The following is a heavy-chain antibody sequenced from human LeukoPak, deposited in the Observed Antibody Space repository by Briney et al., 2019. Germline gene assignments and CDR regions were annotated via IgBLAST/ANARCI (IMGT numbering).Heavy chain of an antibody. CDR1: VFSFSIYG. V-gene: IGHV3-30*18. D-gene: IGHD5-18*01. J-gene: IGHJ3*01. Sequence: QPGTSLRLSCPASVFSFSIYGMHWVRQAPGKGLEWVAVISYDGSSEDYADSVKGRFTISRDNSKNTLYLEMNSLRSEDTAVYYCAKEEYSYGANGHDGLTFWGQGTVVTVSS. CDR3: AKEEYSYGANGHDGLTF. CDR2: ISYDGSSE.